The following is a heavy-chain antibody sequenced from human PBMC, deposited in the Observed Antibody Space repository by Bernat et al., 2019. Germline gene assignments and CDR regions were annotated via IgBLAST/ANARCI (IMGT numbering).Heavy chain of an antibody. CDR3: VRESEETADYIFHNYYYYFDF. D-gene: IGHD4/OR15-4a*01. CDR2: ISSSGTTI. CDR1: GFTFSNYE. J-gene: IGHJ6*03. Sequence: EVQLVESGGGLVQPGGSLRLSCAASGFTFSNYEMNWVRQAPGKGLEWVSYISSSGTTIYYADSVKGRFTISRDNARKSLSLQMNSLRAEDTAVYYCVRESEETADYIFHNYYYYFDFWGKGTTVTVSS. V-gene: IGHV3-48*03.